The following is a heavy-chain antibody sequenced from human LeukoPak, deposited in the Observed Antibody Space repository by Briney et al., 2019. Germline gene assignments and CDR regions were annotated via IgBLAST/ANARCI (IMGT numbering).Heavy chain of an antibody. D-gene: IGHD4-11*01. J-gene: IGHJ4*02. Sequence: GGSLRLSCAASGFTFSSYSMNWVCQAPGKGLEWVSYISSSSSTIYYADSVKGRFTISRDNAKNSLYLQMNSLRAEDTAVYYCAREDDYTFDYWGQGTLVTVSS. CDR2: ISSSSSTI. CDR3: AREDDYTFDY. CDR1: GFTFSSYS. V-gene: IGHV3-48*01.